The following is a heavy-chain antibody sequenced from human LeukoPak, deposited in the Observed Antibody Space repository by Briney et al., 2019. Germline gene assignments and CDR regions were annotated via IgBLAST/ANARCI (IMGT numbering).Heavy chain of an antibody. CDR1: GGTFSSYA. CDR3: ARDQYDILTGPRAKDYYYCMDV. J-gene: IGHJ6*03. D-gene: IGHD3-9*01. CDR2: IIPIFGTA. V-gene: IGHV1-69*01. Sequence: ASVKLSCKASGGTFSSYAISGVRQAPGQGLEWMGGIIPIFGTANCAQKFPGRGTITADESTSTAYMELSSLKTEDTAVYYCARDQYDILTGPRAKDYYYCMDVWGKGTTVTISS.